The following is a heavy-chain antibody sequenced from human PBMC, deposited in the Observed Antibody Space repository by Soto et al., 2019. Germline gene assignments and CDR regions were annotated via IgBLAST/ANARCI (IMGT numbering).Heavy chain of an antibody. V-gene: IGHV1-3*01. D-gene: IGHD1-26*01. CDR3: ASSRYETTTTWLVAFDY. J-gene: IGHJ4*02. CDR1: RYAFTNCA. Sequence: ASVKVSWKASRYAFTNCARHWVRQAPGQRLEWMGWINAGNGNTKYAQKFQGRVMITRDTSASTVYMELSSLRSEDTAVYYCASSRYETTTTWLVAFDYWGQGPLVTVSS. CDR2: INAGNGNT.